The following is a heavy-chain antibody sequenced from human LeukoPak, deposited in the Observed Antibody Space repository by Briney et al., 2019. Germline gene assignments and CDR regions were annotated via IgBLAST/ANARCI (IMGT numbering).Heavy chain of an antibody. J-gene: IGHJ4*02. CDR2: ISAYNGNT. CDR3: ARGIAGAGLFGS. V-gene: IGHV1-18*01. Sequence: ASVKVSCKASGYIFNNYGIAWVRQAPGQGLEWMGWISAYNGNTNYAQKLQGRVTMTTDTSTSTAYMELRSLRSDDTAVYYCARGIAGAGLFGSWGQGTLVTVSS. CDR1: GYIFNNYG. D-gene: IGHD6-13*01.